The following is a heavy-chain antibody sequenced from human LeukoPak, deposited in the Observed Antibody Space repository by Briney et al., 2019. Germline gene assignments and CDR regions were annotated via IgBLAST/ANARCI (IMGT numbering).Heavy chain of an antibody. D-gene: IGHD3-9*01. CDR1: GFTLSSYE. CDR3: ARTYYDILTGYYPPDY. J-gene: IGHJ4*02. V-gene: IGHV3-48*03. Sequence: GGSLRLSCAASGFTLSSYEMNWVRQAPVKGLEWVSYISSSGSTIYYADSVKGRFTISRDNAKNSLYLQMNSLRAEDTAVYYCARTYYDILTGYYPPDYWGQGTLVTVSS. CDR2: ISSSGSTI.